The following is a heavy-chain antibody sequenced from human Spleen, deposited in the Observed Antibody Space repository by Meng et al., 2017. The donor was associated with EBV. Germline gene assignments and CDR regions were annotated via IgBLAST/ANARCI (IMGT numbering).Heavy chain of an antibody. V-gene: IGHV4-4*02. CDR3: ASRYCPTTSCRQD. Sequence: VELPELSTGPVSPSGTRSLTVVVLGGAISSEKWWSWVREPPGKGLDWIGEIYHSGSTNYNPSLTSRVTILVDKSKNQFSLKLSSVTAADTAVYYCASRYCPTTSCRQDWGQGTLVTVSS. CDR1: GGAISSEKW. J-gene: IGHJ4*02. D-gene: IGHD2-2*01. CDR2: IYHSGST.